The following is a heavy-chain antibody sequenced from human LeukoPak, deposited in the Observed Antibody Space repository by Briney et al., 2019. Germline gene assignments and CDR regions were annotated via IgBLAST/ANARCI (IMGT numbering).Heavy chain of an antibody. D-gene: IGHD5-24*01. Sequence: PGGSLRLSCAASGFTFSSYAISWVRQAPGQGLEWMGGIIPIFGTANYAQKFQGRVTITTDESTSTAYMELSSLRSEDTAVYYCARGLLRRWLQVPLDYWGQGTLITVSS. CDR2: IIPIFGTA. CDR1: GFTFSSYA. J-gene: IGHJ4*02. CDR3: ARGLLRRWLQVPLDY. V-gene: IGHV1-69*05.